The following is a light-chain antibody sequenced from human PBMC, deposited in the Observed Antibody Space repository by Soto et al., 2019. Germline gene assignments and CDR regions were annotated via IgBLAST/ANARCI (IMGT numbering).Light chain of an antibody. V-gene: IGKV3-20*01. CDR3: QQYGSSPPRT. J-gene: IGKJ1*01. CDR2: GAS. CDR1: QSVNNDF. Sequence: EIVLTQSPGILSLSPGERATLSCRASQSVNNDFLAWYQQKPGQAPRLLMYGASTRATDVPDRFSGSGSGADFTLSISRLEPEDFAVYYCQQYGSSPPRTFGQGTKVDI.